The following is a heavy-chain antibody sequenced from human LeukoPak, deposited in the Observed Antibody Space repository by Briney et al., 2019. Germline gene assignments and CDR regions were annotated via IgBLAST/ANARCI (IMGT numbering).Heavy chain of an antibody. CDR2: IRNDGSNK. D-gene: IGHD3-10*01. V-gene: IGHV3-30*02. CDR1: GFTFSSYG. Sequence: GGSLRLSCAASGFTFSSYGMHWVRQAPGKGLEWVAFIRNDGSNKYYADSVKGRFTISRDNSKNTLYLQMNSLRAEDTAVYYCAKDRGNGDYFDYWGQGTLVTVSS. CDR3: AKDRGNGDYFDY. J-gene: IGHJ4*02.